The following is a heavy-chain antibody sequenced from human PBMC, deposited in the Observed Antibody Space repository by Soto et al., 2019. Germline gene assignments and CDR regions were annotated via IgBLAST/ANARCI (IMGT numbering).Heavy chain of an antibody. CDR2: ISYDGSNK. CDR1: GFTFSSYA. Sequence: QVQLVESGGGVVQPGRSLRLSCAASGFTFSSYAMHWVRQAPGKGLEWGAVISYDGSNKYYADSVKGRFTISRDNSKNTLYLQMNSLRAEDTAVYYCARVTNSFLYYAMDVWGQGTTVTVSS. J-gene: IGHJ6*02. CDR3: ARVTNSFLYYAMDV. V-gene: IGHV3-30-3*01. D-gene: IGHD3-3*01.